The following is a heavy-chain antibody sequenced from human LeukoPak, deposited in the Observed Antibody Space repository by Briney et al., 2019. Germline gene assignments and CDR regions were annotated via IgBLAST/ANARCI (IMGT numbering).Heavy chain of an antibody. Sequence: GGSLRLSCAASGFTFSSYAMSWVRQAPGKGLEWVSGISGSGDNTYYADSVKGRFTISRDNSKNTLYVQVNSLGTEDTATYYCAKGSYYDSSGSFYFDYWGQGTLVTVSS. V-gene: IGHV3-23*01. D-gene: IGHD3-22*01. CDR3: AKGSYYDSSGSFYFDY. CDR2: ISGSGDNT. J-gene: IGHJ4*02. CDR1: GFTFSSYA.